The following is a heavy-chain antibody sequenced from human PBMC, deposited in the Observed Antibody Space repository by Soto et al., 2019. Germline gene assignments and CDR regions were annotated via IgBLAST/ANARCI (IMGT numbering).Heavy chain of an antibody. CDR3: ASAGSRELNRGAVDI. Sequence: QVQLVQSGAEVKQPGSSVKVSCKASRGALSSYAITWVRQAPGQGLDWMGRVIPIYGTPNYAQKFQGRLSLTVDASKSTAYLELSGLRSEDTAVYFCASAGSRELNRGAVDIWGQGTMVTVSS. J-gene: IGHJ3*02. D-gene: IGHD1-26*01. CDR2: VIPIYGTP. CDR1: RGALSSYA. V-gene: IGHV1-69*18.